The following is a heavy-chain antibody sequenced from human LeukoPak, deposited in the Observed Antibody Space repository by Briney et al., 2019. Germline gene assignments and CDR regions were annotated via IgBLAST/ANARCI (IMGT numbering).Heavy chain of an antibody. J-gene: IGHJ4*02. D-gene: IGHD3-10*01. CDR2: IYYSGST. V-gene: IGHV4-59*12. CDR1: GGSISSYY. Sequence: SETLSLTCTVSGGSISSYYWSWIRQPPGKGLEWIGYIYYSGSTNYNPSLKSRVTISVDTSKNQFSLKLSSVTAADTAVYYCARGAAVGDHFDYWGQGTLVTVSS. CDR3: ARGAAVGDHFDY.